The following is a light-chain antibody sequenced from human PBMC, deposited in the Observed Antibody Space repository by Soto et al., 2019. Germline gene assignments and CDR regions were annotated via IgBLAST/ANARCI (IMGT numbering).Light chain of an antibody. CDR2: GAS. CDR3: AQYNRWSLYT. CDR1: QSVSSN. J-gene: IGKJ3*01. V-gene: IGKV3-15*01. Sequence: EMIMTQSPATLSVSPGERATLSCRASQSVSSNLAWYQQRPGRAPRLLIYGASTRATGIPARFSGSGSGSEFTLTMSSLRSEDFAIYYCAQYNRWSLYTVGPGTRVDFK.